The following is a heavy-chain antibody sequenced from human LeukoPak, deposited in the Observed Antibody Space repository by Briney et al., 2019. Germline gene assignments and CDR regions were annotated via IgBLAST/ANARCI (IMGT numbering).Heavy chain of an antibody. D-gene: IGHD3-22*01. J-gene: IGHJ4*02. CDR3: ARETLYYDSSGYLDY. CDR1: GYTFTGYY. Sequence: GASVKVSCKASGYTFTGYYMHWVRQAPGQGLEWMGRINPNSGGTNYAQKFQGRVTITTDESTSTAYMELSSLRSEDTAVYYCARETLYYDSSGYLDYWGQGTLVTVSS. CDR2: INPNSGGT. V-gene: IGHV1-2*06.